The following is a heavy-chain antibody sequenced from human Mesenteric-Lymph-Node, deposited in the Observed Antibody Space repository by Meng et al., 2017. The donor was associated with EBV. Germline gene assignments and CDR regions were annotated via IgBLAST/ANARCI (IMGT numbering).Heavy chain of an antibody. Sequence: QVQLQQWGAGLLKPSETLSLNCAVYGGSFSAYYWTWIRQPPGKGLEWIGEINHSGSTIYNPSLKSRVTMSVDTSKGQFSLKLSSVTAADTAVYFCARQRSDSRLFDYWGQGTLVTVSS. J-gene: IGHJ4*01. CDR3: ARQRSDSRLFDY. CDR2: INHSGST. V-gene: IGHV4-34*01. D-gene: IGHD4-11*01. CDR1: GGSFSAYY.